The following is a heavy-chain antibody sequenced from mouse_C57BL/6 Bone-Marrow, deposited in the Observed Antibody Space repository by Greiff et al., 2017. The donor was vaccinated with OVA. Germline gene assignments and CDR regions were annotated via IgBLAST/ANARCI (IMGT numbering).Heavy chain of an antibody. J-gene: IGHJ4*01. CDR3: FYYYGSSYEGDY. D-gene: IGHD1-1*01. CDR1: GFNIKDDY. CDR2: IDPKNGDT. Sequence: VQLKQSGAELVRPGASVKLSCTASGFNIKDDYMHWVKQRPEQGLEWIGWIDPKNGDTEYASKFQGKATITVDTSSNTAYLQLSSLTSEDTAVYYCFYYYGSSYEGDYWGQGTSVTVSS. V-gene: IGHV14-4*01.